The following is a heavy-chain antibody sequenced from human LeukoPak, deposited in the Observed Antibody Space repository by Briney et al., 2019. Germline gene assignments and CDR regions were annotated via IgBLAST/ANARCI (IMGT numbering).Heavy chain of an antibody. Sequence: APVKVSCKASGYTLTDYYLHWVRQAPGQGLEWVGWINPNSGVTNYAQKFQGRVSMTSDTSISTVYMELSRLRSDDTAVYYCSREDYWGQGTLVTVSS. CDR1: GYTLTDYY. J-gene: IGHJ4*02. CDR3: SREDY. CDR2: INPNSGVT. V-gene: IGHV1-2*02.